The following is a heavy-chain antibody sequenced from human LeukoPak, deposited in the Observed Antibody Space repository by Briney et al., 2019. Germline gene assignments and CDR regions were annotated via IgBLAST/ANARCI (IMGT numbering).Heavy chain of an antibody. D-gene: IGHD2-2*01. Sequence: PGGSLRLSCAASGFTFSSYWMSWARQAPGKGLEWVANIKQDGSEKYYVDSVKGRFTISRDNAKNSLYLQMNSLRAEDTAVYYCARGHWDIVVVPAALQAFDIWGQGTMVTVSS. CDR2: IKQDGSEK. CDR3: ARGHWDIVVVPAALQAFDI. CDR1: GFTFSSYW. J-gene: IGHJ3*02. V-gene: IGHV3-7*01.